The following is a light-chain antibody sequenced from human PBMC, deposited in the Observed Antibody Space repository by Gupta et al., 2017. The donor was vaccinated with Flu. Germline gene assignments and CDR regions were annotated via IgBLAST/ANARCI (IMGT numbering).Light chain of an antibody. J-gene: IGLJ3*02. V-gene: IGLV3-19*01. CDR2: GEN. Sequence: SSELTQDPAVSVALRPTVRITCQGNSHRSYYASWYQQTPGQAPVIVIYGENKRPSGIPDRFSGSRSGNTASLTITGAQAEDEADYYCNSRDSSGNHLWVFGGGTKLTVL. CDR3: NSRDSSGNHLWV. CDR1: SHRSYY.